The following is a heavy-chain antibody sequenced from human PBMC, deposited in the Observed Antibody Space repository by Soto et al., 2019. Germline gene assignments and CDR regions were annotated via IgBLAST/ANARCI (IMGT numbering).Heavy chain of an antibody. Sequence: PSDTVSLACAVYGGSFIGYYWSWIRQPPGKGLEWIGEINHSGSTNYNPSLKSRVTISVDTSKRQFYLKLSSVTAADTAVYYCAGGPDIVVVPAAIRSGWFEPWGQGPLVT. D-gene: IGHD2-2*02. V-gene: IGHV4-34*01. CDR2: INHSGST. J-gene: IGHJ5*02. CDR1: GGSFIGYY. CDR3: AGGPDIVVVPAAIRSGWFEP.